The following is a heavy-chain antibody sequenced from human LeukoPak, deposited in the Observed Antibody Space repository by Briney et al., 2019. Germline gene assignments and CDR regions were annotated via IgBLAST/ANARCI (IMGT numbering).Heavy chain of an antibody. J-gene: IGHJ4*02. CDR3: ARGSGDYGDYDPPFDY. V-gene: IGHV1-3*03. CDR2: INAGNGNT. CDR1: GYTFTGYY. Sequence: ASVKVSCKASGYTFTGYYMHWVRQAPGQRLEWMGWINAGNGNTKYSQEFQGRVTITRDTSASTAYMELSSLRSEDMAVYYCARGSGDYGDYDPPFDYWGQGTLVTVSS. D-gene: IGHD4-17*01.